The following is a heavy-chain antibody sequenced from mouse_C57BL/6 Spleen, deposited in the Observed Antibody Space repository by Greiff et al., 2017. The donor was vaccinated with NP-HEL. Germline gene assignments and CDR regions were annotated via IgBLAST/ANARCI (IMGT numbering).Heavy chain of an antibody. CDR2: IDPENGDT. D-gene: IGHD2-2*01. V-gene: IGHV14-4*01. CDR1: GFNIKDDY. J-gene: IGHJ4*01. Sequence: VQLKESGAELVRPGASVKLSCTASGFNIKDDYMHWVKQRPEQGLEWIGWIDPENGDTEYASKFQGKATITADTSSNTAYLQLSSLTSEDTAVYYCTRGGYGYDWAMDYWGQGTSVTVSS. CDR3: TRGGYGYDWAMDY.